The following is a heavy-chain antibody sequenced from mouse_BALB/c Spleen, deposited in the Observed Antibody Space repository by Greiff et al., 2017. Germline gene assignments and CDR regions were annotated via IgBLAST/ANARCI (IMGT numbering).Heavy chain of an antibody. J-gene: IGHJ4*01. D-gene: IGHD2-1*01. CDR2: INPSNGGT. Sequence: SGAELVKPGASVKLSCKASGYTFTSYYMYWVKQRPGQGLEWIGEINPSNGGTNFNEKFKSKATLTVDKSSSTAYMQLSSLTSEDSAVYYCTTIYYGNYEGAMDYWGQGTSVTVSS. V-gene: IGHV1S16*01. CDR1: GYTFTSYY. CDR3: TTIYYGNYEGAMDY.